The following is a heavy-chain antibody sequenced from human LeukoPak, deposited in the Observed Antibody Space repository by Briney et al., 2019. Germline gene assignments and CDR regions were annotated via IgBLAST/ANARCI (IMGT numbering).Heavy chain of an antibody. CDR1: GFTFSSYW. J-gene: IGHJ3*02. Sequence: GGSLRLSCAASGFTFSSYWMHWVRHAPGKGLVWVSRINSDGSSTSYADSVKGRFTISRDNAKNTLYLQMNSLRAGDTAVYYCARDSELRYFDWLLRAGAFDIWGQGTMVTVSS. CDR2: INSDGSST. V-gene: IGHV3-74*01. D-gene: IGHD3-9*01. CDR3: ARDSELRYFDWLLRAGAFDI.